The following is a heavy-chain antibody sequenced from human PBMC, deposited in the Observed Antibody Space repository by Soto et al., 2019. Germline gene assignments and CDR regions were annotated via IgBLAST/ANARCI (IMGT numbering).Heavy chain of an antibody. CDR3: ARGGYYDAFGLDL. J-gene: IGHJ6*02. CDR2: TFYGGTT. Sequence: SETLSLTGTVSGASISSFYWTWVRQPPGKGLDWIGYTFYGGTTNYNPSLKSRVTLSIDTSRNQVSLRVSSVTAADTAVYYCARGGYYDAFGLDLWGQGTSVTVSS. CDR1: GASISSFY. V-gene: IGHV4-59*01.